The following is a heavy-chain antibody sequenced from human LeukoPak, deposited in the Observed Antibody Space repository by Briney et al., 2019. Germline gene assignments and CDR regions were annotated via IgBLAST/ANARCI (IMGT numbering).Heavy chain of an antibody. CDR2: IYYSGST. D-gene: IGHD2/OR15-2a*01. Sequence: SETLSLTCTVSGGSISSSSYYWGWIRQPPGKGLEWIGSIYYSGSTYYNPSLKSRVTISVDTSKNQFSLKLSSVTAADTAVYYCAREEPILGVDFDYWGQGTLVSVSS. CDR1: GGSISSSSYY. J-gene: IGHJ4*02. V-gene: IGHV4-39*07. CDR3: AREEPILGVDFDY.